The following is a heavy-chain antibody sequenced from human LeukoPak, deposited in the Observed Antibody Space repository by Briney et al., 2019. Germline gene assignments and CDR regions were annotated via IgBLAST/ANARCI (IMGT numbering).Heavy chain of an antibody. CDR3: ARATYYYDSSGYYQNDY. CDR1: GYTFIDYY. Sequence: ASVKVSCKASGYTFIDYYMHWVRQVPGQGLEWMGWINPNSGGTNYAQNFQGRVTMTRDTSIRTVYMELSRLRSDDTAVYYCARATYYYDSSGYYQNDYWGQGTLVTVSS. V-gene: IGHV1-2*02. D-gene: IGHD3-22*01. CDR2: INPNSGGT. J-gene: IGHJ4*02.